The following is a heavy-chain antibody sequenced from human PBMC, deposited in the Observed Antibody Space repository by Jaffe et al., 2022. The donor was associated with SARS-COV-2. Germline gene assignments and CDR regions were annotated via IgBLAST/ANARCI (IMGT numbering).Heavy chain of an antibody. CDR3: AKDIVVVVAATLGAFDI. CDR1: GFTFSSYA. CDR2: ISGSGGST. Sequence: EVQLVESGGGLVQPGGSLRLSCAASGFTFSSYAMSWVRQAPGKGLEWVSAISGSGGSTYYADSVKGRFTISRDNSKNTLYLQMNSLRAEDTAVYYCAKDIVVVVAATLGAFDIWGQGTMVTVSS. J-gene: IGHJ3*02. V-gene: IGHV3-23*04. D-gene: IGHD2-15*01.